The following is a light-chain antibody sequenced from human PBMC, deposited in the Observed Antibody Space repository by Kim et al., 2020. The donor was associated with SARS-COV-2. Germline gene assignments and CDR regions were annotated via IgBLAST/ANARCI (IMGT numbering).Light chain of an antibody. V-gene: IGKV3-15*01. J-gene: IGKJ5*01. CDR3: QHYNNWPPVT. Sequence: PPGERATLSGSASRSVSSNLAWYQQKPGQAPRLLINSPATRANGIPARFSGSESGTEFTLTISSLQSEVFAVYYGQHYNNWPPVTFGQGRRREIK. CDR1: RSVSSN. CDR2: SPA.